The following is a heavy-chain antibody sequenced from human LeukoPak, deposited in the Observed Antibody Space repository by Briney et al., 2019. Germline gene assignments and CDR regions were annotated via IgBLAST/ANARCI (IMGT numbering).Heavy chain of an antibody. CDR3: ARESPTGYFDY. CDR2: IYYSGST. V-gene: IGHV4-31*03. Sequence: SETLSLTCTVSGGSISSGGYYWNWIRQHPGKGLEWIGYIYYSGSTYYNPSLKSRVTISVDTSKNQFSLKLSSVTAADTAVYYCARESPTGYFDYWGQGTLVTVSS. CDR1: GGSISSGGYY. J-gene: IGHJ4*02.